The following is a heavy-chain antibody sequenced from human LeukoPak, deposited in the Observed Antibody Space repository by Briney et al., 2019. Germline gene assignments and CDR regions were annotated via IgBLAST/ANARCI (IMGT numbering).Heavy chain of an antibody. CDR3: ARGGSRSRRGDDAFDI. CDR1: GYTFTNYA. D-gene: IGHD3-10*01. V-gene: IGHV1-18*01. J-gene: IGHJ3*02. Sequence: ASVKVSCKASGYTFTNYAMNWVRQAPGQGLEWMGWISAYNGNTELAQKFQGRVTLATDASTSTAYVELRSLTSDDTAVYFCARGGSRSRRGDDAFDIWGQGTMVTVSS. CDR2: ISAYNGNT.